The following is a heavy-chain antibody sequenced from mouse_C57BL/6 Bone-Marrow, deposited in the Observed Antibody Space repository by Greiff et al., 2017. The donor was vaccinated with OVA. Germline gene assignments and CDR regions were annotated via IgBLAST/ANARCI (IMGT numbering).Heavy chain of an antibody. Sequence: VQLQQSGAELVRPGTSVKMSCKASGYTFTNYWIGWAKQRPGHGLEWIGDIYPGGGYTNYNEKFKGKATLTADKSSSTAYMQFSSLTSEDSAIYYCARVYYYGSSPLYYYAMDYWGQGTSVTVSS. CDR2: IYPGGGYT. CDR1: GYTFTNYW. V-gene: IGHV1-63*01. D-gene: IGHD1-1*01. J-gene: IGHJ4*01. CDR3: ARVYYYGSSPLYYYAMDY.